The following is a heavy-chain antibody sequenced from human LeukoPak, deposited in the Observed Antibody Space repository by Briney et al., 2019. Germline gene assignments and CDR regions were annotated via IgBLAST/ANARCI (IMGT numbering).Heavy chain of an antibody. Sequence: PGGSLRLSCAASGFTFSSHGISWVRQAPGKGREWVSTIISRGDYTYYADSVKGPFTISRDNSKNTLYRQMNSLRAEDRDIYYCAKVTYGSGTYGAFDSWGQGTLVTVSS. J-gene: IGHJ4*02. CDR1: GFTFSSHG. D-gene: IGHD3-10*01. CDR3: AKVTYGSGTYGAFDS. CDR2: IISRGDYT. V-gene: IGHV3-23*01.